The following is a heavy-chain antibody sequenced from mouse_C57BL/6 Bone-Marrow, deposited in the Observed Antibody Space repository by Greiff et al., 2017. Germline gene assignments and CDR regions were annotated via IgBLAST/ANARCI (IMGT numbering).Heavy chain of an antibody. CDR2: IYPGDGDT. J-gene: IGHJ2*01. CDR1: GYAFSSSW. D-gene: IGHD4-1*01. V-gene: IGHV1-82*01. Sequence: QVQLQQSGPELVKPGASVKISCKASGYAFSSSWMNWVKQRPGKGLEWIGRIYPGDGDTTYNGKFKGKATLTADKSSSTAYMQLSSLTSEDSAVYFCASRTGFDYVDYWGQGTTLTVSA. CDR3: ASRTGFDYVDY.